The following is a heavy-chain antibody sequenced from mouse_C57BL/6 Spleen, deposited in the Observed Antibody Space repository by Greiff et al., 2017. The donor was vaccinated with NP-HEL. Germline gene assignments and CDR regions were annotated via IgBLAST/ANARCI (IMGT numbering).Heavy chain of an antibody. CDR3: TRGGFTTVDYYAMDY. CDR1: GYTFTDYE. CDR2: IDPETGGT. D-gene: IGHD1-1*01. Sequence: VQLQQSGAELVRPGASVTLSCKASGYTFTDYEMHWVKQTPVHGLEWIGAIDPETGGTAYNQKFKGKAILTADKSSSTAYMELRSLTSEDSAVYYCTRGGFTTVDYYAMDYWGQGTSVTVSS. J-gene: IGHJ4*01. V-gene: IGHV1-15*01.